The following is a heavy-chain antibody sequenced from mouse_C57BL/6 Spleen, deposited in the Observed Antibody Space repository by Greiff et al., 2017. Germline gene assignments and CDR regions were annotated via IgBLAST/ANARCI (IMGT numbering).Heavy chain of an antibody. V-gene: IGHV1-18*01. D-gene: IGHD2-5*01. Sequence: DVQLVESGPELVKPGASVKIPCKASGYTFTDYNMDWVKQSHGKSLEWIGDINPNNGGTIYNQKFKGKATLTVDKSSSTAYMELRSLTSEDTAVYYCARYHYSNYGGDYYAMDYWGQGTSVTVSS. CDR2: INPNNGGT. CDR3: ARYHYSNYGGDYYAMDY. CDR1: GYTFTDYN. J-gene: IGHJ4*01.